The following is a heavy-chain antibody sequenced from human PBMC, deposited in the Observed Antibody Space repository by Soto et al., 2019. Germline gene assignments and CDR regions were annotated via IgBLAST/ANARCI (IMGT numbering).Heavy chain of an antibody. V-gene: IGHV3-21*01. J-gene: IGHJ3*02. Sequence: GGSLRLSCAASGFTFSRYSMNWVRQAPGKGLEWVSSISSSSSYIYYADSVKGRFTISRDNAKNSLYLQMNSLRAEDTAVYYCARDRDYYDSSGYYYNDAFDIWGQGTMVTVS. CDR1: GFTFSRYS. CDR2: ISSSSSYI. D-gene: IGHD3-22*01. CDR3: ARDRDYYDSSGYYYNDAFDI.